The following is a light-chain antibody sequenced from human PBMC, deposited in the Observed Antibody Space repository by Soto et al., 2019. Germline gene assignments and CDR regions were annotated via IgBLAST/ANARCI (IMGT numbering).Light chain of an antibody. CDR2: EVN. Sequence: QSVLTQPPSASGSPGQSVAISCTGTSSDVGGYNYVSWYQQHPGKAPKLMIYEVNKRPSGVPDRFSGSKSGNTASLTVSGLQAEDEADYYSSSYAGSSNVFGTGIKLTVL. CDR3: SSYAGSSNV. V-gene: IGLV2-8*01. CDR1: SSDVGGYNY. J-gene: IGLJ1*01.